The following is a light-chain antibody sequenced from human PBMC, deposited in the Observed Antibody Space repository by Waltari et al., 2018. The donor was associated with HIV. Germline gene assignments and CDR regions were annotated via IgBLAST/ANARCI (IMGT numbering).Light chain of an antibody. Sequence: QSVLTQPPSASGTPGQRVTISCSGSSSNVVTNYVNWYKQLPGTAPELVIYHNMQRALGVPDRVSGSKSGTSAALAIGGLRSEDEADYYCATWDDSLSSWLFGGGTRLSVL. CDR2: HNM. V-gene: IGLV1-47*01. CDR1: SSNVVTNY. J-gene: IGLJ3*02. CDR3: ATWDDSLSSWL.